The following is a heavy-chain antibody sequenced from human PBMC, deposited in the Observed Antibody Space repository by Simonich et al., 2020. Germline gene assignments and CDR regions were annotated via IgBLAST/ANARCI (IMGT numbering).Heavy chain of an antibody. Sequence: QVQLQESGPGLVKPSETLSLTCTVSGGSISSYYWSWIRQPPGKGLEWIGDIYYSGSTNYNPSLKSRVTISVDTSKNQFSLKLSAVTAADTAVYYCARGGLYFDYWGQGTLVTVSS. J-gene: IGHJ4*02. D-gene: IGHD2-15*01. CDR2: IYYSGST. V-gene: IGHV4-59*01. CDR3: ARGGLYFDY. CDR1: GGSISSYY.